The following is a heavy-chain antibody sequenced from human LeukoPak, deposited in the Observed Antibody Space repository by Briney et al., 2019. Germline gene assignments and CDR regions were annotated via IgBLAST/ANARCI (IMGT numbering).Heavy chain of an antibody. V-gene: IGHV4-59*08. CDR2: INYSGST. J-gene: IGHJ4*02. CDR3: ARPPTH. Sequence: SETLSLTCTVSGGSISSYYSSWIRQPPGKGLEWIGYINYSGSTNYNPSLKSRVTISVDTSNNQFSLKLSSVTAADTAVYYCARPPTHWGQGTLATVSS. CDR1: GGSISSYY. D-gene: IGHD4-17*01.